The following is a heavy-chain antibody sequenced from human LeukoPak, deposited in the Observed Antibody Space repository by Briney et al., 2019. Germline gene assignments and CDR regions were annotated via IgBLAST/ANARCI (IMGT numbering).Heavy chain of an antibody. CDR3: ASDIYLGSSSSFGY. CDR2: INPNSGGT. Sequence: GASVKVSCKASGYTLTGYYMHWVRQAPGQGLEWMGWINPNSGGTKYAQKFQGRVTMTRDTSISTAYMELSRLRTDDTAVYYCASDIYLGSSSSFGYWGQGTLVTVSS. V-gene: IGHV1-2*02. J-gene: IGHJ4*02. CDR1: GYTLTGYY. D-gene: IGHD6-6*01.